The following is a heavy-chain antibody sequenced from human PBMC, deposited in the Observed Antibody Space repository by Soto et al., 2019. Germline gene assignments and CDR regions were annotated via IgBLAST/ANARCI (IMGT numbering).Heavy chain of an antibody. CDR1: GGTFSSYA. J-gene: IGHJ6*02. D-gene: IGHD5-12*01. Sequence: QVQLVQSGAEVKKPGSSVKVSCKASGGTFSSYAISWVRQAPGQGLEWMGGIIPIFGTANYAQKFQGRVTITADESTSTAYMDLSSLRSEDTAVYYCASPEMATTYYYYYGMDVWGQGTTVTVSS. V-gene: IGHV1-69*01. CDR3: ASPEMATTYYYYYGMDV. CDR2: IIPIFGTA.